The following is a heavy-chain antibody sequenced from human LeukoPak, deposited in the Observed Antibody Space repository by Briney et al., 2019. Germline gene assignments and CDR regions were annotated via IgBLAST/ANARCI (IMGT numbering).Heavy chain of an antibody. D-gene: IGHD3-22*01. V-gene: IGHV4-30-2*01. Sequence: PSETLSLTCTVSGGSISSGGYYWSWIRQPPGKGLEWIGYIYHSGSTYYNPSLKSRVTISVDRSKNQFSLKLSSVTAADTAVYYCARHTDSYYYDSSGYLDAFDIWGQGTMVTVSS. J-gene: IGHJ3*02. CDR3: ARHTDSYYYDSSGYLDAFDI. CDR1: GGSISSGGYY. CDR2: IYHSGST.